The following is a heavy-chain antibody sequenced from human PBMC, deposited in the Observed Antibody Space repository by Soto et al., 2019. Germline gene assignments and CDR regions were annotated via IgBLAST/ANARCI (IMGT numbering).Heavy chain of an antibody. CDR3: ARARGITTFLSALDP. CDR1: GYTFTSYG. D-gene: IGHD3-9*01. J-gene: IGHJ5*02. Sequence: QVQLVQSGAEVKKPGASVKVSCKASGYTFTSYGISWVRQAPGQGLEWMGWISAYNGNTNYAQKLQGRVTMTTDTPXXTAYMELRSLRSDDTAVYYCARARGITTFLSALDPWGQGTLVTVSS. V-gene: IGHV1-18*01. CDR2: ISAYNGNT.